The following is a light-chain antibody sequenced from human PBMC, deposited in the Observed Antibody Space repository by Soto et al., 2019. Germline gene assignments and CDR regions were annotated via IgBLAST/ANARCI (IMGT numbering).Light chain of an antibody. V-gene: IGKV3D-20*02. J-gene: IGKJ5*01. CDR3: QQRLSWPIT. CDR2: NVS. Sequence: EIVLTHSPGTLSLSPGERATLSCGASQSVSSAYLAWYQQKPGQAPRLLIYNVSRRATGIPDRFSGSGSGTDFTLTVSRLEPEDFAVYYCQQRLSWPITFGQGTRLEIK. CDR1: QSVSSAY.